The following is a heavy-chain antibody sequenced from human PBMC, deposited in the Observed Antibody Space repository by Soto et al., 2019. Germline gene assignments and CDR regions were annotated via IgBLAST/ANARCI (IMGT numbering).Heavy chain of an antibody. J-gene: IGHJ6*03. D-gene: IGHD2-2*01. CDR2: ISGSGGST. V-gene: IGHV3-23*01. CDR1: GFTFSSYA. CDR3: AKDLPDIAVVPAALGHYYYMDV. Sequence: PGGSLRLSCAASGFTFSSYAMSWVRQAPGKGLEWVSAISGSGGSTYYADSVKGRFTISRDNSKNTLYLQTNSLRAEDTAVYYCAKDLPDIAVVPAALGHYYYMDVWGKGTTVTVSS.